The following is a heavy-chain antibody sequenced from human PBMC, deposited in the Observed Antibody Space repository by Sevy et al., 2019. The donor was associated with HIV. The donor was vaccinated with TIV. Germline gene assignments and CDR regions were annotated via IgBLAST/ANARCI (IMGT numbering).Heavy chain of an antibody. D-gene: IGHD2-2*02. CDR1: GFTFSSYS. CDR2: ISSSSSTI. CDR3: ARIASIGPRGEEVDY. Sequence: GGSLRLSCAASGFTFSSYSMNWVRQAPGKGLEWVSYISSSSSTIYYADSVKGRFTISRDNAKNSLYLQMNSLRAEDTAVYYCARIASIGPRGEEVDYWGQGTLVTVSS. J-gene: IGHJ4*02. V-gene: IGHV3-48*01.